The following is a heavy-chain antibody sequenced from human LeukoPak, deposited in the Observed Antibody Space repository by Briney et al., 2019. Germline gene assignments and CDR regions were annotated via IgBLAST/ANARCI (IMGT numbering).Heavy chain of an antibody. J-gene: IGHJ4*02. CDR3: TTGIAAAGTVLTDY. D-gene: IGHD6-13*01. CDR1: GFTFSNAW. Sequence: GGSLRLSCAASGFTFSNAWMNWVRQAPGKGLEWVGRIKSKSDGGTTDYAAPVKDRFTISRDDSKNTLYLQMNSLKTEDTAVYYCTTGIAAAGTVLTDYWGQGTLVTVSS. V-gene: IGHV3-15*01. CDR2: IKSKSDGGTT.